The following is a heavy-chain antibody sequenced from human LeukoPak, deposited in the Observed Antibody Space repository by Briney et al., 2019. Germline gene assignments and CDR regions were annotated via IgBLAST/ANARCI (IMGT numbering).Heavy chain of an antibody. Sequence: SETLSLTCTVSGGSISSYYWSWIRQPPGKGLEWIGYIYYSGSTNYNPSLKSRVTISVDTSKNQFSLKLSSVTAADTAVYYCARGDGYNSEAFDIWGQGTMVTVSS. CDR3: ARGDGYNSEAFDI. V-gene: IGHV4-59*01. CDR1: GGSISSYY. D-gene: IGHD5-24*01. CDR2: IYYSGST. J-gene: IGHJ3*02.